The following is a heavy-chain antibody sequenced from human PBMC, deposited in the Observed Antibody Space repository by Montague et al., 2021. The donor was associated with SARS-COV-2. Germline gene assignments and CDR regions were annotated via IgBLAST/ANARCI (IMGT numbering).Heavy chain of an antibody. J-gene: IGHJ6*02. D-gene: IGHD6-13*01. Sequence: SETRSLTCTVSGGSISRSTSSRAWIRQPPGKGLEWIGSISYTGSTYYNPSLKSRVTISVDTSRNQFSLRLSSVTAADTSAYYCARLPLVSSWSRAAGYYYYGMDVWGQGTTVTVSS. V-gene: IGHV4-39*01. CDR1: GGSISRSTSS. CDR3: ARLPLVSSWSRAAGYYYYGMDV. CDR2: ISYTGST.